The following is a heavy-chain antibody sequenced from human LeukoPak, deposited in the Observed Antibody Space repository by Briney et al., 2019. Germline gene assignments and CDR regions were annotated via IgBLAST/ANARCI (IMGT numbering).Heavy chain of an antibody. CDR1: GGSISSGGYY. V-gene: IGHV4-31*03. CDR2: IYYSGST. Sequence: SQTLSLTCTVSGGSISSGGYYWSWIRQHPGKGLEWIGYIYYSGSTYYNPPLKSRVTISVDTSKNQFSLKLSSVTAADTAVYYCARIFHSPLLWFGEADAFDIWGQGTMVTVSS. J-gene: IGHJ3*02. CDR3: ARIFHSPLLWFGEADAFDI. D-gene: IGHD3-10*01.